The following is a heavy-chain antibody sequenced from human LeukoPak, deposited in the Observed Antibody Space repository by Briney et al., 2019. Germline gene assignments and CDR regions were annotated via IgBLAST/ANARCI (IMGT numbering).Heavy chain of an antibody. V-gene: IGHV1-69*06. Sequence: SVKVSCKASGGTFSRYAISWVRQAPGQGLEWMGGIIPIFGTANYAQKFKGRVTITADKSTSTAYMEMSSLRSEDTAVYYCASGENSGYDSFDYWGQGTLVTVSS. CDR3: ASGENSGYDSFDY. J-gene: IGHJ4*02. D-gene: IGHD5-12*01. CDR1: GGTFSRYA. CDR2: IIPIFGTA.